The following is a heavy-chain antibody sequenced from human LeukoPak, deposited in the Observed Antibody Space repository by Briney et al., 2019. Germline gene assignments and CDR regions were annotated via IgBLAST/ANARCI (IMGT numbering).Heavy chain of an antibody. Sequence: ASVEVSCKASGFTFTSYDINWVRQATGQGLEWMGWMNPKSGNTGYARKFQGRVTMTRNTSVSTAYMELSSLRSEDTAVYYCARGRQWLVPLDYWGQGTRVTVRS. CDR2: MNPKSGNT. D-gene: IGHD6-19*01. CDR3: ARGRQWLVPLDY. V-gene: IGHV1-8*01. CDR1: GFTFTSYD. J-gene: IGHJ4*02.